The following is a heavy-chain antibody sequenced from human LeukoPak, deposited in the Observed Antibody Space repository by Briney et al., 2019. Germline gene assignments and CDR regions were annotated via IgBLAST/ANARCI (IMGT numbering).Heavy chain of an antibody. D-gene: IGHD6-13*01. V-gene: IGHV4-59*01. CDR3: ARLTRQQPYYFDY. Sequence: PSETLSLTCTVSGDLISSYFWNWIRQPPGRGLEWIGYIFYSGSTNYNPSLESRVTISLDTSENQFSLKLSSVTAADTAVYFCARLTRQQPYYFDYWGQGTLVTVSS. J-gene: IGHJ4*02. CDR2: IFYSGST. CDR1: GDLISSYF.